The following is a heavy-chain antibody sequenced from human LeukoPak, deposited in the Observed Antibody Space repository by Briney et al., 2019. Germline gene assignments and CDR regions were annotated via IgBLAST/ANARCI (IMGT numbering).Heavy chain of an antibody. CDR3: ARDHQWAFDY. Sequence: SQTLSLTCAISGDSVSTKNVAWHWIRQSPSRGLEWLGRTAYRSEWFHDYAVSVKSRITINQDTSKNQFSLQLNSVTPEDTAIYYCARDHQWAFDYWGQGILVTVSS. D-gene: IGHD1-26*01. CDR2: TAYRSEWFH. V-gene: IGHV6-1*01. CDR1: GDSVSTKNVA. J-gene: IGHJ4*02.